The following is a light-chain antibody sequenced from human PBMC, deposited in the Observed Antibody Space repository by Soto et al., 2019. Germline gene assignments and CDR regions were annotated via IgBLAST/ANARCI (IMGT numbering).Light chain of an antibody. Sequence: IVMSQSAATVSVSPGERATLSCRASQSVSSKLAWYQQKPGQAHRLLIYGASTRATGIPSRFSGSGSGTDFALTITSLQAEDFATYYCQQLRMYPSTFGGGTKVDIK. CDR2: GAS. J-gene: IGKJ4*01. CDR3: QQLRMYPST. CDR1: QSVSSK. V-gene: IGKV3-15*01.